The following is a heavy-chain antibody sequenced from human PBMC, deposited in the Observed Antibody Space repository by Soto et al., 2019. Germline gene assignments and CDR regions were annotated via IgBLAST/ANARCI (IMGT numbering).Heavy chain of an antibody. Sequence: GESLKISCKGSGYSFISYWIGWGRQIPGKGLEWMGIIYPGDSDTRYSPSFQGQVTISADKSISTAYLQWSSLKASDTAMYYCARTSAAGKYYDGLDVWGQGTTVTVSS. J-gene: IGHJ6*02. CDR3: ARTSAAGKYYDGLDV. CDR2: IYPGDSDT. CDR1: GYSFISYW. D-gene: IGHD6-13*01. V-gene: IGHV5-51*01.